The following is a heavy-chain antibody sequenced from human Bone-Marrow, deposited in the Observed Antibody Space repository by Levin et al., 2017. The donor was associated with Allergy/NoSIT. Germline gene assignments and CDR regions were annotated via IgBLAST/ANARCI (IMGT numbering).Heavy chain of an antibody. CDR1: GYSFTGYH. CDR3: ARGALGLIMVYAMNDY. Sequence: ASVKVSCKTSGYSFTGYHMYWVRQAPGQGLEWMGSINPNTGGTNYALKFQGRVTMTRDTPNSTVYMELNRLRSDDTAVYYCARGALGLIMVYAMNDYWGQGTQVTVSS. J-gene: IGHJ4*02. D-gene: IGHD2-8*01. CDR2: INPNTGGT. V-gene: IGHV1-2*02.